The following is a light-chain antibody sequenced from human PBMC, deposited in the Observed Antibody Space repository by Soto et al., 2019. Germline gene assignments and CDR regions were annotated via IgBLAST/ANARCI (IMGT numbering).Light chain of an antibody. J-gene: IGKJ5*01. CDR2: DAS. V-gene: IGKV3-11*01. CDR1: LNVNSY. Sequence: VLTQSPPTLSLSPGDSATLSCMSRLNVNSYLAWYQQKPGQAPRLIIYDASNRAAGVPARFSGSGSGTDFTLTISSLEPEDFAIYYCQQRQYWPPITFGQGTRLEIK. CDR3: QQRQYWPPIT.